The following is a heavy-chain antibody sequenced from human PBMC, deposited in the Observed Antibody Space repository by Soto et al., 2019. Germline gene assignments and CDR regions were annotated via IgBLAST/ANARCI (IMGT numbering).Heavy chain of an antibody. J-gene: IGHJ4*02. CDR1: GFTFSSYW. Sequence: EVQLVESGGGLVQFGGSLRLSCAASGFTFSSYWMHWVRQVPGKGLVWLSRIKGDGPNTNYADSVKGRFTISRDNVDNSLDRQMNSQRAEDTAVYYWARGVSGYYGFDYWGQGTLVTVSS. CDR3: ARGVSGYYGFDY. CDR2: IKGDGPNT. V-gene: IGHV3-74*01. D-gene: IGHD5-12*01.